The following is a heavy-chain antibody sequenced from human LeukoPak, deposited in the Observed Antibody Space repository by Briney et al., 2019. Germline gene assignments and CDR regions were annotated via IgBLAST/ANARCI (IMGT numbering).Heavy chain of an antibody. CDR2: ISSDGSST. J-gene: IGHJ4*02. V-gene: IGHV3-74*01. D-gene: IGHD6-19*01. CDR3: TRVWLDSSGCCLFGH. CDR1: GFTFSSYW. Sequence: PGGSLRLSCAVSGFTFSSYWMHWVRQAPGKGLVWVSRISSDGSSTTYADSVKGRFTISRDNARNTLYLQMNSLRAEDTAVYCCTRVWLDSSGCCLFGHWGQGTLVTVSS.